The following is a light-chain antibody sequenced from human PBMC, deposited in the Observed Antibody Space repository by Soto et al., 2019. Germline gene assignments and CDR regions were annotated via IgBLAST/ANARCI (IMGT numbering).Light chain of an antibody. CDR1: QSVLYSSNNKNY. V-gene: IGKV4-1*01. Sequence: DIVMTQSPDSLAVSLGERATINCKSSQSVLYSSNNKNYLAWYQQKPGQPPKLLIQWASTREAGVPDRFSGSGSVTDFTLTISSLQAEDVTFYYCQQYCGAPLAFGGGTKVEIK. CDR3: QQYCGAPLA. J-gene: IGKJ4*01. CDR2: WAS.